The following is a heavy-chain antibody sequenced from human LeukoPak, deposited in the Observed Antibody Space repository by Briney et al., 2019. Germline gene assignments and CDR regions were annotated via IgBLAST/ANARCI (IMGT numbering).Heavy chain of an antibody. Sequence: PSETLSLTCTVSGGSISSGSYYWSWIRQPAGKGLEWIGRIYTSGSTNYNPSLKSRVTISVDTSKNQFSLKLSSVTAADTAVYYCARERVTPEYYFDYWGQGTLVTVSS. D-gene: IGHD4-23*01. CDR3: ARERVTPEYYFDY. J-gene: IGHJ4*02. CDR2: IYTSGST. CDR1: GGSISSGSYY. V-gene: IGHV4-61*02.